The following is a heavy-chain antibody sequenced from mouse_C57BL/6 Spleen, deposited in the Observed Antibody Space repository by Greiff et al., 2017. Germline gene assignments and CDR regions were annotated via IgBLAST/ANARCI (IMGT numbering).Heavy chain of an antibody. V-gene: IGHV7-3*01. CDR1: GFTFTDYY. CDR3: ARYDYDAMDY. Sequence: EVMLVGSGGGLVQPGGSLSLSCAASGFTFTDYYMSWVRQPPGKALEWLGFIRNKANGYTTEYSASVKGRFTISRDNSQSILYLQMNALRAEDSATYYCARYDYDAMDYWGQEPQSPSPQ. CDR2: IRNKANGYTT. J-gene: IGHJ4*01.